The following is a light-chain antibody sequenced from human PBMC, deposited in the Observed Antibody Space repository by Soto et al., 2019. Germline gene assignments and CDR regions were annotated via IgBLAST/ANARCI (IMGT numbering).Light chain of an antibody. CDR2: DAS. Sequence: ATQLTQSPSSLSASVGDRVTITCRASQDISSALAWFQQKPGKTPKVMISDASTLESGVPSRFRGSGSGTDFTLTISGLQPEDFETDYCQQSRSYPLTFGGGTTVGI. J-gene: IGKJ4*01. V-gene: IGKV1-13*02. CDR1: QDISSA. CDR3: QQSRSYPLT.